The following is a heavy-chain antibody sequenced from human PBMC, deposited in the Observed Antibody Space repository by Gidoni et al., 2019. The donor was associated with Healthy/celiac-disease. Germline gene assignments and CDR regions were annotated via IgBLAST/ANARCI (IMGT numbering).Heavy chain of an antibody. V-gene: IGHV6-1*01. J-gene: IGHJ6*03. CDR2: TYYRSKWYN. D-gene: IGHD2-2*01. CDR1: GDSVSSHSAA. CDR3: AREDCSSTSCPYYYYYYMDV. Sequence: QVQLQQSGPGLVKPSQTLSLTCAISGDSVSSHSAAWNWIRQSPSRGLEWLGRTYYRSKWYNDYAVSVKSRITINPDTSKNQFSLQLNSVTPEDTAVYYCAREDCSSTSCPYYYYYYMDVWGKGTTVTVSS.